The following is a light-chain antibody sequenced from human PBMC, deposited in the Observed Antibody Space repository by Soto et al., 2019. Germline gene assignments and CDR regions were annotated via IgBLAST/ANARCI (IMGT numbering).Light chain of an antibody. V-gene: IGKV3-20*01. Sequence: EIVLTQSPGTLSLSPGERATLSCRASQSVSSSYLAWYQQKPGQAPRLLIYGASSRATGIPDRFSGSGSGTDFTLTSSRLAPEDFAVYYCQQYGFTFGPGTKVDIK. CDR2: GAS. CDR1: QSVSSSY. J-gene: IGKJ3*01. CDR3: QQYGFT.